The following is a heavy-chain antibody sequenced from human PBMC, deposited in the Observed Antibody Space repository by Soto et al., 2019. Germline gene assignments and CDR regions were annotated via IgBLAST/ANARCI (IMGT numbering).Heavy chain of an antibody. CDR3: ARCGGYYDTPDWFDP. Sequence: SETLSLTCAVYGGSFGGYYRSWIRQPPGKGLEWIGEINHSGSTNYNPSLKSRVTISVDTSKNQFSLKLSSVTAADTAVYYCARCGGYYDTPDWFDPWGQGTLVT. J-gene: IGHJ5*02. V-gene: IGHV4-34*01. D-gene: IGHD3-22*01. CDR1: GGSFGGYY. CDR2: INHSGST.